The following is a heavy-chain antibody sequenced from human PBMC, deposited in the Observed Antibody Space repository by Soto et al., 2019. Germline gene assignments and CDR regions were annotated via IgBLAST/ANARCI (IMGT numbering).Heavy chain of an antibody. Sequence: PGGTLRLSCAASGVTFSNAWMNWVRQSPGKGPEWVGRIKSKTDGWTTDYAAPLRGRFTISRDGSKSALNLHMNSLKTEETAVYYCTTVGRITTAGTALDFWGQGTVVTVSS. J-gene: IGHJ4*02. V-gene: IGHV3-15*07. D-gene: IGHD6-13*01. CDR3: TTVGRITTAGTALDF. CDR2: IKSKTDGWTT. CDR1: GVTFSNAW.